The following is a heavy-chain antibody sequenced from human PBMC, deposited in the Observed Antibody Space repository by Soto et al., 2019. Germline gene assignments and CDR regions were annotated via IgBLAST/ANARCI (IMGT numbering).Heavy chain of an antibody. CDR3: ARGEMVYYYYMDV. CDR2: INHSGST. Sequence: PSETLSLTCAVYGGSFSGYYWSWIRQPPGKGLEWIGEINHSGSTNYNPSLKSRVTISVDTSKNQFSLKLSSVTAADTAVYYCARGEMVYYYYMDVWGKGTTVTVS. J-gene: IGHJ6*03. CDR1: GGSFSGYY. V-gene: IGHV4-34*01. D-gene: IGHD2-8*01.